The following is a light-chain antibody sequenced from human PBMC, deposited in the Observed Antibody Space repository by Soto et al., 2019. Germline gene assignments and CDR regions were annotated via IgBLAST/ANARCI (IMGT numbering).Light chain of an antibody. V-gene: IGKV2-28*01. J-gene: IGKJ3*01. CDR3: MQGAHWPPA. CDR2: LGS. CDR1: QSLLHSNGYNY. Sequence: DIVMTQSPLSLPVTPGEPASISCRSSQSLLHSNGYNYLDWYLQKPGQSPQLLIYLGSNRDSGVPDRFSGSGSGTDFTLKISRVEAEDVGVYYCMQGAHWPPAFGPGTKVDIK.